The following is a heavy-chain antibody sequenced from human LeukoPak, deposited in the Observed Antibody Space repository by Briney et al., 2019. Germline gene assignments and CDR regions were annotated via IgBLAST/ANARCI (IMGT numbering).Heavy chain of an antibody. CDR3: AREGYYYDSSGYPY. D-gene: IGHD3-22*01. Sequence: GGSLRLSCAASGFSLGDDFMTWIRQAPGKGLEWVSYISSSGSTIYYADSVKGRFTISRDNAKNSLYLQMNSLRAEDTAVYYCAREGYYYDSSGYPYWGQGTLVTVSS. CDR2: ISSSGSTI. V-gene: IGHV3-11*01. CDR1: GFSLGDDF. J-gene: IGHJ4*02.